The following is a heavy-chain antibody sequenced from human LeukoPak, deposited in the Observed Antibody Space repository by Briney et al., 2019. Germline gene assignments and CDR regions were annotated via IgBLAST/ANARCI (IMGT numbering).Heavy chain of an antibody. J-gene: IGHJ4*02. D-gene: IGHD3-10*01. CDR2: IYYSGST. CDR1: GGSISSSSYY. CDR3: ARDTDTGNYYGSGSYYSPPGY. Sequence: SETLSLTCTVSGGSISSSSYYWGWIRQPPGKGLEWIGSIYYSGSTYYNPSLKSRVTISVDTSKNQFSLKLSSVTAADTAVYYCARDTDTGNYYGSGSYYSPPGYWGQGTLVTVSS. V-gene: IGHV4-39*07.